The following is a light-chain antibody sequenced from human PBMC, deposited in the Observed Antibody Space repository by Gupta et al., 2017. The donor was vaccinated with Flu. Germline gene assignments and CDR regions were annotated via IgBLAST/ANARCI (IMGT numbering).Light chain of an antibody. V-gene: IGLV1-51*01. CDR2: DNH. CDR1: SSNIGHNY. Sequence: HSPFSLPPSVSPAPGQKVPISCSGSSSNIGHNYVSWYQQVPGTAPKLLIYDNHKRPSGIPNRFSGSKSGTSATLGITGLQTGDEADYYCGTWDSSLSVGVFGGGTKLTVL. J-gene: IGLJ3*02. CDR3: GTWDSSLSVGV.